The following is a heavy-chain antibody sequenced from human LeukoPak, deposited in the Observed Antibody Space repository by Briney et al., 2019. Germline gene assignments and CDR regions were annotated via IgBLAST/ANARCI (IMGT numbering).Heavy chain of an antibody. J-gene: IGHJ4*02. CDR1: GFTFGSFW. Sequence: GGSLRLSCEASGFTFGSFWMHWVRRAPGKGLDWVSRINSDGSSISYGDSVKGRFTISRDNAKNTLYLQMNSLRAEDTAVYYCAKEQKESSSEFDYWGQGTLVTVSS. CDR2: INSDGSSI. D-gene: IGHD6-6*01. V-gene: IGHV3-74*01. CDR3: AKEQKESSSEFDY.